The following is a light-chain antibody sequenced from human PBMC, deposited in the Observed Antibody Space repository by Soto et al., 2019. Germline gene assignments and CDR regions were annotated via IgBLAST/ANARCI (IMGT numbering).Light chain of an antibody. CDR2: GAS. CDR1: QSVSSN. CDR3: QQYNNSPPDRT. V-gene: IGKV3-15*01. J-gene: IGKJ1*01. Sequence: EIVMTQSPATLSVSPGERATLSCRASQSVSSNLAWYQQKPGQAPRLLIYGASTRATGIPARFSGSGSGTELTLTIRSLQSEDFAFYFCQQYNNSPPDRTVGQGTKVEIK.